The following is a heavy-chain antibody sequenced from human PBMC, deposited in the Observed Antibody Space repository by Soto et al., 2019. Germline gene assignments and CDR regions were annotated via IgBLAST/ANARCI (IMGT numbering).Heavy chain of an antibody. CDR2: IDSSGST. CDR3: AREGYSSRWNPIDY. D-gene: IGHD6-13*01. Sequence: QVQLQESGPGLVKPSETLSLTCTVSGVSISFYYWSWIRQPPGKGLEWIAYIDSSGSTKYNPSLKSRVTRSLDTSRNQLSLKLNSVTAADTAVYYCAREGYSSRWNPIDYWGQGTQVTVSS. CDR1: GVSISFYY. J-gene: IGHJ4*02. V-gene: IGHV4-59*01.